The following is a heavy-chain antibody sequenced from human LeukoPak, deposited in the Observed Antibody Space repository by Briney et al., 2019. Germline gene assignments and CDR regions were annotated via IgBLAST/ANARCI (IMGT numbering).Heavy chain of an antibody. CDR3: AKVFYGDYFFDY. V-gene: IGHV3-9*01. CDR2: ISWNSGSI. Sequence: GGSLRLSCAASGFTFDDYAMHWVRHAPGKGLGWVSGISWNSGSIGYADSVKGRFTISRDNAMNSLYPQMNSLRAEDTALYYCAKVFYGDYFFDYWGQGTLVTVSS. D-gene: IGHD4-17*01. CDR1: GFTFDDYA. J-gene: IGHJ4*02.